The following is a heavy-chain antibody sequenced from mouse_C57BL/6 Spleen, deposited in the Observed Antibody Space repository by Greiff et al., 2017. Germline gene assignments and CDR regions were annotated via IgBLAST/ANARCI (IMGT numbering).Heavy chain of an antibody. CDR1: GYTFTDYY. CDR2: IYPGSGNT. D-gene: IGHD1-3*01. V-gene: IGHV1-76*01. CDR3: ARYRLNPIMDY. J-gene: IGHJ4*01. Sequence: VQLQQSGAELARPGASVKLSCKASGYTFTDYYINWVKQRTGQGLEWIARIYPGSGNTYYNEKFKGKATLTAEKSSSTAYLQLSSLTSEDSAVYFCARYRLNPIMDYWGQGTSVTVSS.